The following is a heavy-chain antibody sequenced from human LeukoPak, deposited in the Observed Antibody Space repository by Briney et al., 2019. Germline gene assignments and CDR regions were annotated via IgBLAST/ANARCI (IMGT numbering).Heavy chain of an antibody. D-gene: IGHD1-26*01. CDR2: ISAYNGNT. V-gene: IGHV1-18*01. Sequence: GASVKVSCKASGYTFTSYGISWVRQAPGQGLEWMGWISAYNGNTNYAQKLQGRVTMTTDTSTSTAYMELSSLRSEDTAVYYCARDTFPPGWEVYWGQGTLVTVSS. J-gene: IGHJ4*02. CDR1: GYTFTSYG. CDR3: ARDTFPPGWEVY.